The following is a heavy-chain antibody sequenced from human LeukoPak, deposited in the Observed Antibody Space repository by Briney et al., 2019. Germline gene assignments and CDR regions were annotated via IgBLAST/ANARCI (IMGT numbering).Heavy chain of an antibody. J-gene: IGHJ4*02. D-gene: IGHD6-19*01. CDR3: ARAVAGSNDY. CDR1: GGSISSDY. CDR2: IYYSGSA. V-gene: IGHV4-59*01. Sequence: SETLSLTCTVSGGSISSDYWSWIRQPPGKGLEWIGYIYYSGSADYNPSLKSRVTISVDTSKNQFSLKLSSVTAADTAVYYCARAVAGSNDYWGQGTLVTVSS.